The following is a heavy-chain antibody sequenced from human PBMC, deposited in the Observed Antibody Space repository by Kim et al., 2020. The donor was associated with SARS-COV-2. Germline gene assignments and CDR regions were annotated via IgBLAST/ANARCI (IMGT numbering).Heavy chain of an antibody. V-gene: IGHV4-59*08. Sequence: PSLKGRGTISADTSKTQFALKLSSVPAADTAVYYCARQGYSSSWYSFDYWGQGTLVTVSS. D-gene: IGHD6-13*01. J-gene: IGHJ4*02. CDR3: ARQGYSSSWYSFDY.